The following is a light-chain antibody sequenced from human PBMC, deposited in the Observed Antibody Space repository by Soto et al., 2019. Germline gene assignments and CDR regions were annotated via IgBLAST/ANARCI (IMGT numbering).Light chain of an antibody. Sequence: DIQMTPSPSTLSASVEDRVTITCRASQSIGDLLAWYQQKPGKAPKLLIYDASSLESGVPSRFSGSGSGTEFTLTISSLQPDDFATYYCQQYNSLWTFGQGTKVDI. V-gene: IGKV1-5*01. CDR2: DAS. CDR1: QSIGDL. CDR3: QQYNSLWT. J-gene: IGKJ1*01.